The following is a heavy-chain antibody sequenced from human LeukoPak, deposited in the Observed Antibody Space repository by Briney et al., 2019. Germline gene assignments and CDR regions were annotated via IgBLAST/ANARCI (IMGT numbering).Heavy chain of an antibody. CDR2: IYYSGNA. CDR1: GGSISSGIYY. CDR3: ARHGGSYSLDY. Sequence: TSETLSLTCTVSGGSISSGIYYWGWIRQPPGKGLEWIGSIYYSGNAYYNPSLKSRVTISVDTYKNQLSLKLNSVTAADTAVFYCARHGGSYSLDYWGQGTLVTVSS. V-gene: IGHV4-39*01. J-gene: IGHJ4*02. D-gene: IGHD1-26*01.